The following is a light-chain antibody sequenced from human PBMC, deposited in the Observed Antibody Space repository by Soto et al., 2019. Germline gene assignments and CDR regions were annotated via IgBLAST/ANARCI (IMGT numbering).Light chain of an antibody. Sequence: DIQMTQSPSTLSASVGDRVTITCRASQSISSWLAWYQQKPGKAPNLQIYKASYLESGVPSRFSGSGSGTEFTLTISNQQPDDFATYYCQQYKSYPCTFGQGTKLEIK. CDR2: KAS. CDR1: QSISSW. CDR3: QQYKSYPCT. J-gene: IGKJ2*02. V-gene: IGKV1-5*03.